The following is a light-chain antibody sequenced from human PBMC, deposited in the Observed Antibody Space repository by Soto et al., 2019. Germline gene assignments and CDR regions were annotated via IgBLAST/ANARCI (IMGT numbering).Light chain of an antibody. CDR2: EVS. V-gene: IGLV2-8*01. CDR3: SSYGGSISYVI. Sequence: QSVLSQPPSASGSPGQSVTISCTGTSSDVGAYNYVSWYQHHPGKAPKLIIYEVSKRPSGVPDRFSGSKSGNTASLTVSGLQAEDETDYYCSSYGGSISYVIFGGGTKLTVL. J-gene: IGLJ2*01. CDR1: SSDVGAYNY.